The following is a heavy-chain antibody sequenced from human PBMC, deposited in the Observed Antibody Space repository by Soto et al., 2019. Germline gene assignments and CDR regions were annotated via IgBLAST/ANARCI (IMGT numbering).Heavy chain of an antibody. Sequence: QVQLQESGPGLVKPSQTLSLTCTVSGGSISSGDYYWSWIRQPPGKGLEWIGYIYYSGSTYYNPSLKSRVTISVDTSKNQFSLKLSSVTSADTAVYYCARDLYCSSTSCYGGDGMDVWGQGTTVTVSS. D-gene: IGHD2-2*01. CDR1: GGSISSGDYY. J-gene: IGHJ6*02. V-gene: IGHV4-30-4*01. CDR2: IYYSGST. CDR3: ARDLYCSSTSCYGGDGMDV.